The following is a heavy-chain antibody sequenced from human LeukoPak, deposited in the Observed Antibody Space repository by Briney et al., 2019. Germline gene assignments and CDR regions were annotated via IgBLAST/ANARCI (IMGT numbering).Heavy chain of an antibody. Sequence: GGSLRLSCAASGFTFSSYWMSWVRQAPGKGLEWVANIKQDGSEKYYVDSVKCQFTISRDNAKNSLYLQMNSLRAEDTAVYYCARDVYDFWSGTGRWFDHWGQGTLVTVSS. V-gene: IGHV3-7*01. CDR2: IKQDGSEK. J-gene: IGHJ5*02. D-gene: IGHD3-3*01. CDR3: ARDVYDFWSGTGRWFDH. CDR1: GFTFSSYW.